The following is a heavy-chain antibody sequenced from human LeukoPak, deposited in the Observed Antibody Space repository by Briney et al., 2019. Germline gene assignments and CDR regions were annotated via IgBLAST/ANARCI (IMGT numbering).Heavy chain of an antibody. CDR1: GFTFSDYY. CDR3: AKDLGITIFGVVDY. Sequence: GGSLRLSCAASGFTFSDYYMSWIRQAPGKGLEWVSYISSSGSTIYYADSVKGRFTISRDNSKNTLYLQMNSLRAEDTAVYYCAKDLGITIFGVVDYWGQGTLVTVSS. D-gene: IGHD3-3*01. J-gene: IGHJ4*02. V-gene: IGHV3-11*01. CDR2: ISSSGSTI.